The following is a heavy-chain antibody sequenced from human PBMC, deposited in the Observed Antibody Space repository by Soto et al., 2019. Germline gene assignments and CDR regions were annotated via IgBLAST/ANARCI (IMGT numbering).Heavy chain of an antibody. V-gene: IGHV1-69*02. D-gene: IGHD1-1*01. CDR2: IIPFLGRT. Sequence: QLHLVQSGAEVRKPGSSVKVSCKASGGTLSSYSVTWVRQAPGQGLEWMGRIIPFLGRTNYAQNFQGRVTITAEMSTITAYMELSSLRSDDTAIYYCARTTGSPNSNWFDPWGQGTLVIVSS. J-gene: IGHJ5*02. CDR1: GGTLSSYS. CDR3: ARTTGSPNSNWFDP.